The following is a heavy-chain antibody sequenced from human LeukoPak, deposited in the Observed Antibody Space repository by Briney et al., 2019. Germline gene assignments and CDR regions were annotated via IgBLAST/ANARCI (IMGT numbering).Heavy chain of an antibody. CDR2: IFYTGST. V-gene: IGHV4-59*01. J-gene: IGHJ6*02. Sequence: SETLSLTCTVSGGCLSNYYWTWIRQPPEKELEWIGFIFYTGSTNYNPSLKSRVTMSVDTSKNRFSLKLTSVTAADTAVYYCARVDESYKFHGMDVWGRGTTVTVSS. CDR3: ARVDESYKFHGMDV. D-gene: IGHD1-1*01. CDR1: GGCLSNYY.